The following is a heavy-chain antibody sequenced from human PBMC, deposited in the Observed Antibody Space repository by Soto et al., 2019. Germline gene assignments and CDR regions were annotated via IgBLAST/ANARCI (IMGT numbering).Heavy chain of an antibody. V-gene: IGHV3-11*04. D-gene: IGHD3-22*01. Sequence: GGSLRLSCGASGFTITDYYMSWIRQAPGKGLEWVSHISSVGTTTYYADSVKGRFTISRDNDKGLVYLQMNSLRAEDTAVYYCARDPPLAMIVVVGVDDFWGQGTLVTVSS. CDR3: ARDPPLAMIVVVGVDDF. CDR1: GFTITDYY. J-gene: IGHJ4*02. CDR2: ISSVGTTT.